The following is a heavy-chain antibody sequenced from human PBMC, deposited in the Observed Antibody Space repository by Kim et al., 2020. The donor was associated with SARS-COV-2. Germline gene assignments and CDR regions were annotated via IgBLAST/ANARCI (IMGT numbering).Heavy chain of an antibody. D-gene: IGHD3-10*01. Sequence: GGSLRLSCAASGFTFSSYGMHWVRQAPGKGLEWVAVIWYDGSNKYYADSVKGRFTISRDNSKNTLYLQMNSLRAEDTAVYYCARDHRRHITMVRGVTDYWGQGTLVTVSS. CDR3: ARDHRRHITMVRGVTDY. CDR1: GFTFSSYG. CDR2: IWYDGSNK. V-gene: IGHV3-33*01. J-gene: IGHJ4*02.